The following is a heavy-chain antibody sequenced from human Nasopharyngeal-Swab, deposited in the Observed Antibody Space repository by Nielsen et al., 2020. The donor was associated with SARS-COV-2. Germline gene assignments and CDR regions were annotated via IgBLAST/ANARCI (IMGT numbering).Heavy chain of an antibody. Sequence: WVRQAPGQRLEWMGWINAGNGNTKYSQEFQGRVTITRDTSASTAYMELSSLRSEDTAVYYCASSTAAGTNYYYYMDVWGKGTTVTVSS. D-gene: IGHD6-13*01. CDR2: INAGNGNT. V-gene: IGHV1-3*01. J-gene: IGHJ6*03. CDR3: ASSTAAGTNYYYYMDV.